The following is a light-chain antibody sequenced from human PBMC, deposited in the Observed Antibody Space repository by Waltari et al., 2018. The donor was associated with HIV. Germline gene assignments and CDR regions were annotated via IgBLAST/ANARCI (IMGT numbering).Light chain of an antibody. CDR2: DKN. CDR1: SSNIEKNF. V-gene: IGLV1-51*01. CDR3: ATWDTGLSAGV. Sequence: QSVLMQPPSVSAAPGQKVTISCSGSSSNIEKNFVSWYQHLPRTAPRLIIFDKNKRSSGIPDRFSASKSGTSATLDITGLQTGDEADYYCATWDTGLSAGVFGGGTKVTVL. J-gene: IGLJ2*01.